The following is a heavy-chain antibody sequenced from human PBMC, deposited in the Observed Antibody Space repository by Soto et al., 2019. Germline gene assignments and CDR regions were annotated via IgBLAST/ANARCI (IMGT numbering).Heavy chain of an antibody. J-gene: IGHJ3*02. D-gene: IGHD2-8*02. Sequence: GGSLRLSCAASGFTFSNAWMSWVRQAPGKGLEWVSTILVGGSTHYPDSVKGRFTISRDNSKNTVFLQMNSLTPGDTAVYYCAKATATGGGAFDICGQGTVVTVSS. CDR2: ILVGGST. V-gene: IGHV3-53*01. CDR1: GFTFSNAW. CDR3: AKATATGGGAFDI.